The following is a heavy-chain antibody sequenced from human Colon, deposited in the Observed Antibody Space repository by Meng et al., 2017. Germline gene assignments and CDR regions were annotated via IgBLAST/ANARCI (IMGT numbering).Heavy chain of an antibody. Sequence: SETLSLTCSVSGYSISSGYYWGWIRQSPEKGLEWIATIHHSGSTYYNPSLKSRVTISVDTSQNQFSLNLNSVTAAGTALYYCARLGVLNVDYWGQGTLVTVSS. D-gene: IGHD3-16*01. CDR3: ARLGVLNVDY. CDR1: GYSISSGYY. V-gene: IGHV4-38-2*02. CDR2: IHHSGST. J-gene: IGHJ4*02.